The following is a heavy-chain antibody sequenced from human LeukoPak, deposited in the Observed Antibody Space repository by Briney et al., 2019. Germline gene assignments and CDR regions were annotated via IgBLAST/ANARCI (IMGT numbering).Heavy chain of an antibody. Sequence: GASVKVSCKASGGTFSSYAISWVRQAPGQGLEWMGGIIPIFGTANYAQKFQGRVTITTDESTSTAYMELSSLRSEDTAVYYCARDLADSGSYYAGDPWGQGTLVTVSS. D-gene: IGHD3-10*01. J-gene: IGHJ5*02. CDR3: ARDLADSGSYYAGDP. CDR2: IIPIFGTA. V-gene: IGHV1-69*05. CDR1: GGTFSSYA.